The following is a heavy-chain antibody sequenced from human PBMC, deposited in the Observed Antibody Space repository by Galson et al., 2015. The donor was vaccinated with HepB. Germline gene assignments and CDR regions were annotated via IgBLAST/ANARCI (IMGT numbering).Heavy chain of an antibody. CDR3: ARAHRLGYCSGGTCYSNVFDV. Sequence: SVKVSCKASGGIFNSYAINWVRQAPGQGLEWMGGIIPALDAPNYAQKFQGRVTITADKSTSTVYMDVSSLRSEDTAVYYCARAHRLGYCSGGTCYSNVFDVWGQGTVVTVSS. V-gene: IGHV1-69*10. J-gene: IGHJ3*01. CDR1: GGIFNSYA. CDR2: IIPALDAP. D-gene: IGHD2-15*01.